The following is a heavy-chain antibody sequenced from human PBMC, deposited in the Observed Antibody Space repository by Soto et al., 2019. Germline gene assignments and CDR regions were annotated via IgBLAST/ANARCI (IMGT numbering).Heavy chain of an antibody. V-gene: IGHV2-5*01. CDR1: GFSLSSGVVG. CDR3: AHRLPGPSGYDV. Sequence: SGPTLVNPTQTLTLTCTFSGFSLSSGVVGVGWIRQPPGEALEWFALIYWNDEQYYNPSLRNRLTITRDTSKNQVVLTMTNMDPVDTATYYCAHRLPGPSGYDVWGQGTTVTVSS. J-gene: IGHJ6*02. CDR2: IYWNDEQ. D-gene: IGHD6-13*01.